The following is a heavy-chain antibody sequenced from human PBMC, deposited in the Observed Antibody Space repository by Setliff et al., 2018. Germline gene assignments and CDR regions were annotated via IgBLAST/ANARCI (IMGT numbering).Heavy chain of an antibody. CDR1: GGSFSNYY. Sequence: PSETLSLTCTVYGGSFSNYYWSWIRQPPGKGLEWFGEINHSGSGDYNPSFKGRVTISVDTSKKQFSLTLTSVTAADTALYYCRQAVVGRDVFDIWGQGTVVTVSS. CDR3: RQAVVGRDVFDI. D-gene: IGHD1-1*01. J-gene: IGHJ3*02. V-gene: IGHV4-34*01. CDR2: INHSGSG.